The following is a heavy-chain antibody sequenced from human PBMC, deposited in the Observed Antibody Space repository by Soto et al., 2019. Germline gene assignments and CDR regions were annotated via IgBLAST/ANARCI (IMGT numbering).Heavy chain of an antibody. V-gene: IGHV4-31*11. CDR2: IAYSGRT. J-gene: IGHJ3*02. CDR1: GGSISGHGYY. Sequence: QVQLQESGPGLVKPSQTLSLTCAVSGGSISGHGYYWNRIRQHPGKGLEWIGYIAYSGRTFYSPSLKSRVTTSLDASKNQFSLKLSSVTAADTAIYYCARGSIFGVVLNAFDIWGQGTMVAVSS. D-gene: IGHD3-3*01. CDR3: ARGSIFGVVLNAFDI.